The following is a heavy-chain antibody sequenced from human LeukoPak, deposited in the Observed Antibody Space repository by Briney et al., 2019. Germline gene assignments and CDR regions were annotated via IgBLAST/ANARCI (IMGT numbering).Heavy chain of an antibody. D-gene: IGHD3-3*01. CDR1: GYTFTSYY. CDR2: INPSGGST. CDR3: ARDVRFLEWLSYNWFDP. V-gene: IGHV1-46*01. J-gene: IGHJ5*02. Sequence: ASVKVSCKASGYTFTSYYMHWVRQAPGQGLEWMGIINPSGGSTSYAQKFQGRVTTTRDTSTSTVYMELSSLRSEDTAVYYCARDVRFLEWLSYNWFDPWGQGTLVTVSS.